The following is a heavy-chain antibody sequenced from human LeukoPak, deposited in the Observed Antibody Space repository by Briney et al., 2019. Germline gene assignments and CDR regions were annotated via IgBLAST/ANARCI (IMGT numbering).Heavy chain of an antibody. CDR2: IYHSGGT. D-gene: IGHD4-17*01. CDR1: GGSISSGGYS. CDR3: ARGPDYGAPDY. Sequence: SETLSLTCAVSGGSISSGGYSWSWIRQPPGKGLEWIGYIYHSGGTYYSPSLKSRVTISVDRSKNQFSLKLSSVTAADTAVYYCARGPDYGAPDYWGQGTLVTVSS. V-gene: IGHV4-30-2*01. J-gene: IGHJ4*02.